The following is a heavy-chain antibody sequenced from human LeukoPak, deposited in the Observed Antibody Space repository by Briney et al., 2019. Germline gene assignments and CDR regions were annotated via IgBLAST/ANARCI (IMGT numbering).Heavy chain of an antibody. CDR1: GFTFSNYA. Sequence: GGSLRLSCAASGFTFSNYAMSWVRQAPGKGLEWVSTLSGTGGSTYYADSVKGRFTISRDNSKNTLYLQINSLRVEDTAVYYCAKDQYDYVRGEFDYWGQGTLVTVSS. V-gene: IGHV3-23*01. J-gene: IGHJ4*02. CDR2: LSGTGGST. D-gene: IGHD3-16*01. CDR3: AKDQYDYVRGEFDY.